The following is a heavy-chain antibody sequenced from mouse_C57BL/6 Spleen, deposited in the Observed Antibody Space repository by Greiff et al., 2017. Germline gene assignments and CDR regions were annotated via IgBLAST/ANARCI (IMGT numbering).Heavy chain of an antibody. V-gene: IGHV2-5*01. Sequence: VQLQQSGPGLVQPSQSLSITCTVSGFSLTRYCVHWVPPSPLKVLYWLGVIWRGGSTDYNAAFISRLSSTKYNSKSQVFFKMNSLPADDTAIYYCASSTIVIIDYWGQATSGTVSS. CDR1: GFSLTRYC. CDR3: ASSTIVIIDY. D-gene: IGHD2-5*01. J-gene: IGHJ4*01. CDR2: IWRGGST.